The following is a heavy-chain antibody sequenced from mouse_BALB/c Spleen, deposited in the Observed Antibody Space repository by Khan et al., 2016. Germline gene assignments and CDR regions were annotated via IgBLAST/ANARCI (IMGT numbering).Heavy chain of an antibody. Sequence: QVQLQHPGAELVKAGASVKMSCKASGYTFTSYWMHWVKQRLGQGLEWFAETNPTNGRTYYNEKFKSKATLTVDKSSSTAYMLLSGPTFEDDAVYYCARIKKIVATYFDYWGQGTTLTVSS. D-gene: IGHD1-1*01. J-gene: IGHJ2*01. V-gene: IGHV1S81*02. CDR2: TNPTNGRT. CDR1: GYTFTSYW. CDR3: ARIKKIVATYFDY.